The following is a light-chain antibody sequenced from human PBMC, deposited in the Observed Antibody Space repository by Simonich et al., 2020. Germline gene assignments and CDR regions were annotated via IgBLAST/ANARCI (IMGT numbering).Light chain of an antibody. V-gene: IGKV3-20*01. CDR3: QQYGSSPWT. J-gene: IGKJ1*01. CDR2: DAS. CDR1: QIVSSN. Sequence: EIVMTQSPATLSVSPWERATLSCRANQIVSSNLAWYHQKPGQAPRLLLYDASSSATGIPDRFSGSGSWTDFTLTISRLEPEDFAVYYCQQYGSSPWTFGQGTKVEIK.